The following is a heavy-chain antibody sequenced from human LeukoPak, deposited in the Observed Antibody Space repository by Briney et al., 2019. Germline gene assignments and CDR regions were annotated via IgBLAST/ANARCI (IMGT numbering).Heavy chain of an antibody. CDR3: ARRGDGYSIDY. Sequence: PSETLSLTCAVYGGSFSGYYWSWIRQPPGKGLEWIGEINHSGSTNYNPSLKRRGTISVDRSKNLSSLKLSSVTAADTAVYYCARRGDGYSIDYWGQGTLVTVS. CDR2: INHSGST. D-gene: IGHD5-24*01. CDR1: GGSFSGYY. J-gene: IGHJ4*02. V-gene: IGHV4-34*01.